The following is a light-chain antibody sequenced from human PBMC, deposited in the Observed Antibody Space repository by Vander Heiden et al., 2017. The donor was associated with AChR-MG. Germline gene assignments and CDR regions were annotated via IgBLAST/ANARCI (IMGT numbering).Light chain of an antibody. CDR2: QDS. CDR3: QAWDSSTALV. J-gene: IGLJ2*01. V-gene: IGLV3-1*01. CDR1: KLGDKY. Sequence: SYELTQPPSVSVRPGQTASITCSGDKLGDKYACWYQQKAGRSPELVICQDSKRPSGIPERFSGSNSGNTATLTISGTQAMDEADYYCQAWDSSTALVFGGGTKLTVL.